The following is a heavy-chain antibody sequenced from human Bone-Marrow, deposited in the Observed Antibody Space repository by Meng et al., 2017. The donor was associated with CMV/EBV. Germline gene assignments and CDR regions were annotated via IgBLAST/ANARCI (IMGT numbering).Heavy chain of an antibody. CDR1: GYTFTSYG. V-gene: IGHV1-18*01. Sequence: GGSLRLSCKGSGYTFTSYGISWVRQAPGQGLEWMGWISAYNGNTNYAQKLQGRVTMTTDTSTSTAYMELRSLRSDDTAVYYCATGGTTSRFRVDYWGQGTLVTGSS. CDR3: ATGGTTSRFRVDY. CDR2: ISAYNGNT. J-gene: IGHJ4*02. D-gene: IGHD1-1*01.